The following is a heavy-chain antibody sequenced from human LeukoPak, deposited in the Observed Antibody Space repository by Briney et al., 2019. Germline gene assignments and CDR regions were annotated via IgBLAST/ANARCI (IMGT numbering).Heavy chain of an antibody. CDR3: ARDLRTTGAFDI. CDR1: GFTFSTYW. V-gene: IGHV3-74*01. Sequence: GGSLRLSCAASGFTFSTYWMHWVRQAPGKGLVWVSRINSGGSSTRYADSVKGRFTISRDNAKNTLYLQVNSLRAEDTAVYYCARDLRTTGAFDIWGQGTMVTVSS. CDR2: INSGGSST. D-gene: IGHD4-17*01. J-gene: IGHJ3*02.